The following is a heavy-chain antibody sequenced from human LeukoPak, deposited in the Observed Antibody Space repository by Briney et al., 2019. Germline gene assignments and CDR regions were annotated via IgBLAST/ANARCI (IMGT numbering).Heavy chain of an antibody. D-gene: IGHD1-7*01. J-gene: IGHJ5*02. V-gene: IGHV3-64*02. Sequence: RGSLRLSCAGSGFTFRGFSMHWVRQAPGRELEYVSAINGAGDRTYYADSVKGRFTISRDNSKNTLYLQMGNLRGEDMALYFCARIGMGNFYDLWGQGTLVTVSA. CDR3: ARIGMGNFYDL. CDR1: GFTFRGFS. CDR2: INGAGDRT.